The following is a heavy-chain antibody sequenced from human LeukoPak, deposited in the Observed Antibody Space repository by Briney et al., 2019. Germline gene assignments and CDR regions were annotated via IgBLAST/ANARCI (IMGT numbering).Heavy chain of an antibody. CDR1: GFRSDDYA. Sequence: PGRSLRLSCVGSGFRSDDYAMHWVRQAPGEGLEWVSGISWNSGDIGYADSVKGRFTISRDNAKNSVYLQMNSLKPEDMAFYYCAKGSGLVGALDSWGRGALVTVSS. CDR2: ISWNSGDI. V-gene: IGHV3-9*02. D-gene: IGHD1-26*01. J-gene: IGHJ4*02. CDR3: AKGSGLVGALDS.